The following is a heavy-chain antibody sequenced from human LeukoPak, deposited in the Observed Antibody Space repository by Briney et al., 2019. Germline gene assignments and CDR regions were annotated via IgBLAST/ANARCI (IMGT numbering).Heavy chain of an antibody. V-gene: IGHV3-21*01. CDR1: GFTFSSYS. D-gene: IGHD6-19*01. CDR3: VRERQQWLQGRYYFDY. J-gene: IGHJ4*02. Sequence: GGSLRLSCAASGFTFSSYSMNWVRQAPGKGLEWVSSISSSSSYIYYADSVKGRFTISRDNAKNSLYLQMNSLRAEDTAVYYCVRERQQWLQGRYYFDYWGQGTLVTVSS. CDR2: ISSSSSYI.